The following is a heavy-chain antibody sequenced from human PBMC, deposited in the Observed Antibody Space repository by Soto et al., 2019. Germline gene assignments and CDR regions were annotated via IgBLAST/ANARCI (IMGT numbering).Heavy chain of an antibody. Sequence: ASVKVSCKASGYTFTSYGISWVRQAPGQGLEWMGWISAYNGNTNYAQKLQGRVTMTTDTSTSTAYMELRSLRSDDTAVYYCARGVTFGGVIVDYYSYMDVWGKGTTVTVSS. D-gene: IGHD3-16*02. V-gene: IGHV1-18*01. CDR1: GYTFTSYG. CDR2: ISAYNGNT. CDR3: ARGVTFGGVIVDYYSYMDV. J-gene: IGHJ6*03.